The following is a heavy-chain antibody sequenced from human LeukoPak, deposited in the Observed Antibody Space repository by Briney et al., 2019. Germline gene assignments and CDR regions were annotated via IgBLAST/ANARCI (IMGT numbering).Heavy chain of an antibody. Sequence: GGSLRLSCAASGFTFSSYWMSWVRQAPGKGLEWVANIKQDGSEKYYVDSVKGRFTISRDNAKNSLYLQMNSLRAEDTAVYYCAREGEIVATSGGFDYWGQGTLVTVSS. CDR2: IKQDGSEK. D-gene: IGHD5-12*01. CDR3: AREGEIVATSGGFDY. V-gene: IGHV3-7*01. CDR1: GFTFSSYW. J-gene: IGHJ4*02.